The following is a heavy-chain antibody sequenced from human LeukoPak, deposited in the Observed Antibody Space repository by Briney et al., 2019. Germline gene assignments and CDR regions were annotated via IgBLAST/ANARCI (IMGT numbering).Heavy chain of an antibody. J-gene: IGHJ4*02. CDR2: IIPILGIA. CDR1: GGTFSSYA. D-gene: IGHD3-9*01. CDR3: AGETDYDILTGYYAVDY. Sequence: ASVKVSCKASGGTFSSYAISWVRQAPGQGLEWMGRIIPILGIANYAQKFQGRVTITADKSTSTAYMELSSLRSEDTAVYYCAGETDYDILTGYYAVDYWGQGTLVTVSS. V-gene: IGHV1-69*04.